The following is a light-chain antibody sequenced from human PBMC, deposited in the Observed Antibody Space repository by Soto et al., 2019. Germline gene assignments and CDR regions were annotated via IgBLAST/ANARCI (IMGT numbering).Light chain of an antibody. Sequence: EIVMTQSPATLSVSPGEGATLSCRASQSVSRGLAWYQQQPGQVPRLLIYDASTRATGFPARFSGSGSGTDFTLTISGLQSEDFAVYYCQQYNSWPRTFGQGTKVDIK. CDR2: DAS. V-gene: IGKV3-15*01. CDR1: QSVSRG. J-gene: IGKJ1*01. CDR3: QQYNSWPRT.